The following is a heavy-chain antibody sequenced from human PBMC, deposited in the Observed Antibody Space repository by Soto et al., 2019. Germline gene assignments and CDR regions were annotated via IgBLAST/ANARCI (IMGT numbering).Heavy chain of an antibody. V-gene: IGHV3-48*01. J-gene: IGHJ4*02. CDR1: GFTFSTYS. CDR2: ISSGGGTI. D-gene: IGHD2-8*02. CDR3: ARLYCTGGACTSDY. Sequence: PGGSLRLSCTASGFTFSTYSMNWVRQAPGRGLEWVSYISSGGGTIYYADSVKGRFTISRDNAKNSLYLQINSLRAEDTAVYYCARLYCTGGACTSDYWGKGTLVTVSS.